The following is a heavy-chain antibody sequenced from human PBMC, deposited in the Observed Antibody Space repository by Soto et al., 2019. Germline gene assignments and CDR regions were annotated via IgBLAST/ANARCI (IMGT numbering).Heavy chain of an antibody. CDR3: ARDMYYDFWSRRSDY. D-gene: IGHD3-3*01. V-gene: IGHV1-3*01. J-gene: IGHJ4*02. CDR2: INAGNGNT. CDR1: GYTFTSYA. Sequence: ASGKVSCKASGYTFTSYAVHWVRQAPGQRLEWMGWINAGNGNTKYSQKFQGRVTITRDTSASTAYMELSSLRSEDTAVYYCARDMYYDFWSRRSDYWCQGTLRTMFS.